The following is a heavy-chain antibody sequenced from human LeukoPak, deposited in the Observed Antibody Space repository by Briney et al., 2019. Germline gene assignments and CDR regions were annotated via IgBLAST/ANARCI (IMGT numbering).Heavy chain of an antibody. Sequence: TSETLSLTCAVYGGSFSGYYWSWIRQPPGKGLEWIGYIYYSGSTNYNPSLKSRVTISVDTSKNQFSLKLSSVTAADTAVYYCARAVAGSGYFDYWGQGTLVTVSS. V-gene: IGHV4-59*01. J-gene: IGHJ4*02. CDR1: GGSFSGYY. CDR2: IYYSGST. D-gene: IGHD6-19*01. CDR3: ARAVAGSGYFDY.